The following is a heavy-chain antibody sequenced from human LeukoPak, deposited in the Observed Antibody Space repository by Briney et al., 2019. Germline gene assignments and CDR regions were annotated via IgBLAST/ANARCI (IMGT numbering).Heavy chain of an antibody. Sequence: PSETLSLTCAVSGVPIASHSWWSWVRPPPGKGLEWIGEIYHTGGANYKPSLKSRVTMSVDTSNNHFSLKLTSVTAADTAVYFCAYNRDFALDNWGQGTLVTVSS. CDR2: IYHTGGA. CDR1: GVPIASHSW. D-gene: IGHD1-14*01. CDR3: AYNRDFALDN. V-gene: IGHV4/OR15-8*01. J-gene: IGHJ4*02.